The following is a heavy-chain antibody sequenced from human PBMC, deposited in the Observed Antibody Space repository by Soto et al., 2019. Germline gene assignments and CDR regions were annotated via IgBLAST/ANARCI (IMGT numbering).Heavy chain of an antibody. Sequence: SETLSLTCTVSGGSISSGDYYWSWIRQPPGKGLEWIGYIYYSGSTYYNPSLKSRVTISVDTSKNQFSLKLSSVTAADTAVYYCARDPGAQQLVPYFDYWGQGTLVTVSS. CDR1: GGSISSGDYY. J-gene: IGHJ4*02. V-gene: IGHV4-30-4*01. CDR3: ARDPGAQQLVPYFDY. CDR2: IYYSGST. D-gene: IGHD6-13*01.